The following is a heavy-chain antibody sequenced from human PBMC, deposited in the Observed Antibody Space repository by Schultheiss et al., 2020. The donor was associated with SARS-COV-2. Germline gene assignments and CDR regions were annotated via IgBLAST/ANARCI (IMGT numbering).Heavy chain of an antibody. V-gene: IGHV1-69*13. CDR3: ARGGRLLWSDV. J-gene: IGHJ6*02. CDR1: GYTFNTYG. D-gene: IGHD3-10*01. Sequence: SVKVSCKASGYTFNTYGISWVRQAPGQGLEWMGGIIPIFGTANYAQKFQGRVTITADESTSTAYMELSSLRSDDTAVYYCARGGRLLWSDVWGQGTTVTVSS. CDR2: IIPIFGTA.